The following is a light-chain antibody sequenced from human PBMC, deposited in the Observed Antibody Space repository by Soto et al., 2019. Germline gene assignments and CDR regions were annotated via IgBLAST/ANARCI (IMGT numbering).Light chain of an antibody. J-gene: IGKJ3*01. CDR1: QSVNSN. CDR3: HQYNSWPRGT. Sequence: IMMTQSPVTLSVSPGERATLSCRASQSVNSNFAWYQQKPGQAPRLLIYGASNRAAGIPTRFRGSGSGTEFTLTISSLQSEDSAIYFCHQYNSWPRGTFGPGTKVEIK. CDR2: GAS. V-gene: IGKV3-15*01.